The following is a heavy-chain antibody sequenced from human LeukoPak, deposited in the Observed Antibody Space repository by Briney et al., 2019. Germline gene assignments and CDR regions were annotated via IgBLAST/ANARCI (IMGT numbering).Heavy chain of an antibody. Sequence: MSSETLSLTCTVSGGSISSSSYYWGWIRQPPGKGLEWIGSIYYSGSTYYNPSLKSRVTISVDTSKNQFSLKLSSVTAADTAVYYCARDGYDSSADDYWGQGTLVTVSS. J-gene: IGHJ4*02. V-gene: IGHV4-39*07. D-gene: IGHD3-22*01. CDR3: ARDGYDSSADDY. CDR1: GGSISSSSYY. CDR2: IYYSGST.